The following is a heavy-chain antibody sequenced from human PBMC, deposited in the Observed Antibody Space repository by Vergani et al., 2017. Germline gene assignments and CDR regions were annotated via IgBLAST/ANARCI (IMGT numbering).Heavy chain of an antibody. J-gene: IGHJ4*02. CDR1: GGSISSYY. V-gene: IGHV4-59*01. CDR2: IYYSGST. CDR3: AREREGSFARAIDY. D-gene: IGHD3-10*01. Sequence: QVQLQESGPGLVKPSETLSLTCTVSGGSISSYYWSWIRQPPGKGLERIGYIYYSGSTNYNPSLKSRVTISVDTSKNQFSLKLSSVTAADTAVYYCAREREGSFARAIDYWGQGTLVTVSS.